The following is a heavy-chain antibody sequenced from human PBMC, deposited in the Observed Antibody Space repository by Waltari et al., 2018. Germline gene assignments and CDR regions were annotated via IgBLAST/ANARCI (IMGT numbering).Heavy chain of an antibody. Sequence: EVLLVESGGGLVQPGGSLRLSCAASGFTFSDYSMNWVRQGPEKWLEWVAYISSSSSTTFDADSVEGRFSISRDNAKNSLYLQMNSLRDEDTAVYYCVRDRHGDYLRYFDSWGQGNLVTVSS. V-gene: IGHV3-48*02. D-gene: IGHD4-17*01. CDR3: VRDRHGDYLRYFDS. J-gene: IGHJ4*02. CDR2: ISSSSSTT. CDR1: GFTFSDYS.